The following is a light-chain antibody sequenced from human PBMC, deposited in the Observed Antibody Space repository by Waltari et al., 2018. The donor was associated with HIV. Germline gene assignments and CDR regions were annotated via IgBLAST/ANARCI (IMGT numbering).Light chain of an antibody. CDR3: AAWDDTLSGQGV. CDR1: TSNNGSNY. CDR2: RDN. Sequence: QSVLTQPPSVSGTPGQRVTISCSGSTSNNGSNYVYWYQQLPETAPKLLIYRDNQRPSGVPDRFSGSKSGTSASLAINGLRSEGEADYYCAAWDDTLSGQGVFGGGTKLTVL. V-gene: IGLV1-47*01. J-gene: IGLJ2*01.